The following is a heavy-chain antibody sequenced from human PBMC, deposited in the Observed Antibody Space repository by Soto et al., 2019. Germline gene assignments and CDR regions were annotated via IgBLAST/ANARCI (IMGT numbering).Heavy chain of an antibody. J-gene: IGHJ6*03. D-gene: IGHD6-6*01. CDR3: ARHYSSSQVYYYYYYMDV. CDR2: IYYSGST. CDR1: GGSISSYY. V-gene: IGHV4-59*08. Sequence: NPSETLSLTCTVSGGSISSYYWSWIRQPPGKGLEWIGYIYYSGSTNYNPSLKSRVTISVDTSKNQFSLKLSSVTAADTAVYYCARHYSSSQVYYYYYYMDVWGKGTTVTVSS.